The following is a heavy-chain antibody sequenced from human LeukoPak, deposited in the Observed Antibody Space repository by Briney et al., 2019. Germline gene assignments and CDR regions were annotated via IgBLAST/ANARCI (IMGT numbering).Heavy chain of an antibody. CDR1: GGSFSGYY. Sequence: SETLSLTCAVYGGSFSGYYWSWIRQPPGKGLEWIGEINHSGSTNYNPSLKSRVTISVDTSKNQFSLKLGSVTAADTAVYYCAREGGVRGVIPLGYWGQGTLVTVSS. J-gene: IGHJ4*02. CDR3: AREGGVRGVIPLGY. D-gene: IGHD3-10*01. V-gene: IGHV4-34*01. CDR2: INHSGST.